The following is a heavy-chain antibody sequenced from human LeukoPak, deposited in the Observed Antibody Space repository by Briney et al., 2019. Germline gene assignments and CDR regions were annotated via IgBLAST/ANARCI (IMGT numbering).Heavy chain of an antibody. CDR3: ARDRPYSSGWYYFDY. CDR1: GFTFSNYA. D-gene: IGHD6-19*01. J-gene: IGHJ4*02. Sequence: GGSLRLSCAASGFTFSNYAMSWVRQAPGKGLEWVANIKQDGSEKYYVDSVKGRFTISRDNAKNSLYLQMNSLRAEDTAVYYCARDRPYSSGWYYFDYWGQGTLVTVSS. V-gene: IGHV3-7*03. CDR2: IKQDGSEK.